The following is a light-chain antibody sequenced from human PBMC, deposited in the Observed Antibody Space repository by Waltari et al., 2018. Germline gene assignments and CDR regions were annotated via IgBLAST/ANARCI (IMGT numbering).Light chain of an antibody. CDR2: GNN. CDR1: PSNLGEGHT. V-gene: IGLV1-40*01. CDR3: QSFDSRLSDGVV. J-gene: IGLJ2*01. Sequence: QSVLTPPPSVSGTPGQRVTISCPGSPSNLGEGHTFHWYQKIPGTAPKLLIFGNNNRPSGVPDRFSGSKSGTSASLAITGLQAEDEGDYYCQSFDSRLSDGVVFGGGTKVTVL.